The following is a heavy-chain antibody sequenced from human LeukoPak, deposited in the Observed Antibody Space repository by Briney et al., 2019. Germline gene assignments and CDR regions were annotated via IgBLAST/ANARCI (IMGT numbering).Heavy chain of an antibody. V-gene: IGHV3-30-3*01. D-gene: IGHD3-10*01. Sequence: GGSLRLSCAASGFTFSSYAIHWVRQAPGKGLEWVTFISYDGSSKSYADSVKGRFTISRDNSKNTLYLQMNSLRVEDAAVYYCAREYYDSGSYSGNFDYWGQGTLVTVSS. CDR2: ISYDGSSK. CDR1: GFTFSSYA. CDR3: AREYYDSGSYSGNFDY. J-gene: IGHJ4*02.